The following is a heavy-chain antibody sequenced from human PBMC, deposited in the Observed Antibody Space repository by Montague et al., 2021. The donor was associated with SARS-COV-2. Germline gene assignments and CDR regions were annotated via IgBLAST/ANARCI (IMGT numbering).Heavy chain of an antibody. D-gene: IGHD2-21*02. V-gene: IGHV4-34*01. J-gene: IGHJ6*02. Sequence: SETLSLTCAVHVGPGVGDYWTWTRQSPGKRQAYFDHVNRELNSRYNPSLKSRVAISIDTSNKQFSLRLSSVTAADTAVYFCARGGVHYCGGDCWNYYDMDVWGHGTTVTVSS. CDR2: VNRELNS. CDR1: VGPGVGDY. CDR3: ARGGVHYCGGDCWNYYDMDV.